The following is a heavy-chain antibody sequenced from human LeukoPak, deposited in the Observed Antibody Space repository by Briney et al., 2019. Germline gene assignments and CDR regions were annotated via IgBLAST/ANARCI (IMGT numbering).Heavy chain of an antibody. CDR3: ATRGHSSSSFDY. CDR1: GGSISSGGYS. CDR2: TYHSGST. J-gene: IGHJ4*02. V-gene: IGHV4-30-2*01. D-gene: IGHD6-13*01. Sequence: PSETLSLTCAVSGGSISSGGYSWSWIRQPPGKGLEWIGYTYHSGSTYYNPSLKSRVTISVDRSKNQFSLKLSSVTAADTAVYYCATRGHSSSSFDYWGQGTLVTVSS.